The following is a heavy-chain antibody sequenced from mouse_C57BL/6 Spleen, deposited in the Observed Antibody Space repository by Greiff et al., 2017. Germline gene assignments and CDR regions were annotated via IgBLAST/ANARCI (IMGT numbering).Heavy chain of an antibody. CDR1: GYTCTSYT. D-gene: IGHD2-3*01. V-gene: IGHV1-4*01. J-gene: IGHJ3*01. CDR3: AREGLMGYSWFAY. CDR2: INPSSGYT. Sequence: VQLQQSGAELARPGASVKMSCKASGYTCTSYTMHWVKQRPGQGLEWIGYINPSSGYTKYNQKFKDKATLTADKSSSTAYMQLSSLTSEDSAVYYCAREGLMGYSWFAYWGQGTLVTVSA.